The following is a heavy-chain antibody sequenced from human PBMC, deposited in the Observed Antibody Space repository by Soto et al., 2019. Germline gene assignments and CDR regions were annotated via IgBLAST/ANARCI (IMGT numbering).Heavy chain of an antibody. Sequence: PSETLSLTCTVSAGSISSSSYYCGWIRQPPGKGLEWIGSIYYSGSTYYNPSLKSRVTISVDTSKNQFSLKLSSVTAADTAVYYCARLVASGYSGWFDPWGQGTLVTVSS. CDR3: ARLVASGYSGWFDP. D-gene: IGHD3-22*01. J-gene: IGHJ5*02. CDR1: AGSISSSSYY. CDR2: IYYSGST. V-gene: IGHV4-39*01.